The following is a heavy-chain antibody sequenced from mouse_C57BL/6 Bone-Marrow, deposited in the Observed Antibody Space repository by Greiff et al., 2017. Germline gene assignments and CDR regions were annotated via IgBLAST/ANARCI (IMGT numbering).Heavy chain of an antibody. Sequence: QVQLQQSGPGLVQPSQSLSITCTVSGFSLTSYGVHWVRQSPGKGLEWLGVIWSGGSTDYNAAFISRLSISKDNSKSQVFFKMNSLQADDTAIYYCARKGNYGSSYWYFDVWGKGTTVTVSS. CDR3: ARKGNYGSSYWYFDV. V-gene: IGHV2-2*01. D-gene: IGHD1-1*01. J-gene: IGHJ1*03. CDR1: GFSLTSYG. CDR2: IWSGGST.